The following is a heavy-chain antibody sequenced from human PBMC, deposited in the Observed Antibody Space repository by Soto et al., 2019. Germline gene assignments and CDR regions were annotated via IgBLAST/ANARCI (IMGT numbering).Heavy chain of an antibody. V-gene: IGHV3-66*01. D-gene: IGHD2-15*01. CDR3: PGDDVLCGGGRCYEIPLDG. J-gene: IGHJ6*04. Sequence: GGSLRLSCAPSGFTACSKYMTRVRQAPGKGLEWVSLIQSGGTTHYADSVQGSPTISRHTFENTPHLQMDSPTPAATAASYCPGDDVLCGGGRCYEIPLDGWGRGTTVTVSS. CDR1: GFTACSKY. CDR2: IQSGGTT.